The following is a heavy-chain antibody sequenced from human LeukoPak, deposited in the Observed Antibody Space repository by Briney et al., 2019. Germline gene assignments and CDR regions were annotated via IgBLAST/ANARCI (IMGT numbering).Heavy chain of an antibody. V-gene: IGHV3-23*01. J-gene: IGHJ3*01. CDR3: AKDSYVSGRPLHTFDV. D-gene: IGHD3-10*01. Sequence: GGSLRLSCAASGFTFAIHAMTWVRQAPGKGLEWVSGISGDGASTHYAESVKGQFTISRDNSQNTLFLQMNSLRVEDTAIYYCAKDSYVSGRPLHTFDVWGQGTMVT. CDR2: ISGDGAST. CDR1: GFTFAIHA.